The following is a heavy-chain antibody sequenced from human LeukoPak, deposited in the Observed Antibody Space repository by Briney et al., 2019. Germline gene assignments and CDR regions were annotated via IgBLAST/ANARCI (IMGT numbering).Heavy chain of an antibody. CDR1: GFTFSSYS. V-gene: IGHV3-21*01. CDR3: ARAAYYDSSGYYYGLYYYYYMDV. Sequence: GGSLRLSCAASGFTFSSYSMNWVRQAPGKGLEWVSSISSSSSYIFYADSVKGRFTISRDNAKNSLYLQMNSLRAEDTAVYYCARAAYYDSSGYYYGLYYYYYMDVWGKGTTVTVSS. D-gene: IGHD3-22*01. J-gene: IGHJ6*03. CDR2: ISSSSSYI.